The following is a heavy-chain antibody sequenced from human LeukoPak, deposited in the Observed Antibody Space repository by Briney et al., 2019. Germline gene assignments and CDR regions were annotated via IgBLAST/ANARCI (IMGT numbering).Heavy chain of an antibody. Sequence: GGSLRLSCAASGFTFSSYSMNWVRQAPGKAREWGSYISSSSSTIYYADSVKGRFTISRDNAKNSLYLQMNSLRAEDTAVYYCARDEGIAARGFDYWGQGTLVTVSS. V-gene: IGHV3-48*04. CDR1: GFTFSSYS. J-gene: IGHJ4*02. CDR2: ISSSSSTI. CDR3: ARDEGIAARGFDY. D-gene: IGHD6-6*01.